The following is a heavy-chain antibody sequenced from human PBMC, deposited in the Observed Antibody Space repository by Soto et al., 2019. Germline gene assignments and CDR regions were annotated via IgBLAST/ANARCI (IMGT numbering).Heavy chain of an antibody. D-gene: IGHD7-27*01. CDR1: GDSVTSGSYY. CDR3: AREWGLLPYYVMNV. Sequence: SSETLSLTCIVSGDSVTSGSYYWTWLRQPPGKGLEWIGYISYTGRTKYNPSLQSRVTISVDTSKNDFSLNLSSVTAADTAVYFCAREWGLLPYYVMNVWGHGTAVTVSS. V-gene: IGHV4-61*03. J-gene: IGHJ6*02. CDR2: ISYTGRT.